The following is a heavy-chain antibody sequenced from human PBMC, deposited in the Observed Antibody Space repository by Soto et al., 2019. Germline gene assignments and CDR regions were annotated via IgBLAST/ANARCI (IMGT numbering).Heavy chain of an antibody. D-gene: IGHD3-9*01. CDR3: AKDRIQYYDILTGYPSSYGMDV. Sequence: GASVKVSCKASGYTFTSYGISWVRQAPGQGLEWMGWISAYNGNTNYAQKLQGRVTMTTDTSTSTAYMELRSLRSDDTAVYYCAKDRIQYYDILTGYPSSYGMDVWGQGTTVTVSS. V-gene: IGHV1-18*01. J-gene: IGHJ6*02. CDR1: GYTFTSYG. CDR2: ISAYNGNT.